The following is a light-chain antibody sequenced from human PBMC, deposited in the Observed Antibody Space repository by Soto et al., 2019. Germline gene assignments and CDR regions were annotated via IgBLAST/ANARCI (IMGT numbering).Light chain of an antibody. V-gene: IGKV3D-15*01. CDR3: QQYDEWRK. Sequence: EIVMTQSPATLSVSPGERATLSCRASQSVSSKLAWYQQKPGQAPRLLIYGAFNRASGIPARFSGSGSGTDFTLTISSLQSEDFGVYYCQQYDEWRKFVQGTNVDIK. J-gene: IGKJ1*01. CDR2: GAF. CDR1: QSVSSK.